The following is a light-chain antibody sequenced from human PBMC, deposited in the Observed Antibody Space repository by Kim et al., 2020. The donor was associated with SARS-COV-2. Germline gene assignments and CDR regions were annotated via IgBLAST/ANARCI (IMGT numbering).Light chain of an antibody. CDR3: QAWDNNNGV. CDR1: RLGDKY. Sequence: SVPPGQTASITCSGDRLGDKYAPWYQQRPGRSPVLVIYNDSRRPSGIPERFSGSNSGNTATLTISGTQAIDEADYYCQAWDNNNGVFGGGTQLTVL. J-gene: IGLJ3*02. CDR2: NDS. V-gene: IGLV3-1*01.